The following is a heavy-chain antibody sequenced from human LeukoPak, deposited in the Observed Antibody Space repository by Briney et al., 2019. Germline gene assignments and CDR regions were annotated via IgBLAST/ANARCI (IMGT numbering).Heavy chain of an antibody. CDR1: GGSISSYY. V-gene: IGHV4-4*07. CDR3: ARDKGGHYY. J-gene: IGHJ4*02. Sequence: KPSETLSLTCTVSGGSISSYYWSWIPQPAGKGLVWSGRIYTSGSTNYNPSLKSRVTMSVDTSKNQFSLKLSSVTAADTAVYYCARDKGGHYYWGQGTLVTVSS. D-gene: IGHD3-16*01. CDR2: IYTSGST.